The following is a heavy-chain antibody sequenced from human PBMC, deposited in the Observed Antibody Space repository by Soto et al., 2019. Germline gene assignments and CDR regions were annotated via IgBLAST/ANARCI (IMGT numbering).Heavy chain of an antibody. CDR3: ARPHYDILTTPPVYYFDY. CDR1: GGSISSSSYY. CDR2: IYYSGST. J-gene: IGHJ4*02. V-gene: IGHV4-39*01. D-gene: IGHD3-9*01. Sequence: QSQTLSLTCTVSGGSISSSSYYWGWIRQPPGKGLEWIGSIYYSGSTYYNPSLKSRVTISVDTSKNQFSLKLSSVTAADTAVYYCARPHYDILTTPPVYYFDYWGQGTLVTVSS.